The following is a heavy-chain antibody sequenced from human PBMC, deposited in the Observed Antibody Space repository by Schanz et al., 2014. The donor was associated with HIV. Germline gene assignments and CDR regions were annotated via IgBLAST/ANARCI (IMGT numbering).Heavy chain of an antibody. Sequence: VQLVESGGGLVQPGGSLRLSCVASGFSFDSFGMHWVRQAPGKGLEWVAVTSYDGTKKHYADSVKGRFTISRDNSKNSLYLAIKSLRAEDAAVYYCAKDRNYYESKYRGKGNYYYYYGMDVWGQGTTVTVSS. CDR3: AKDRNYYESKYRGKGNYYYYYGMDV. D-gene: IGHD3-22*01. J-gene: IGHJ6*02. CDR2: TSYDGTKK. CDR1: GFSFDSFG. V-gene: IGHV3-30*18.